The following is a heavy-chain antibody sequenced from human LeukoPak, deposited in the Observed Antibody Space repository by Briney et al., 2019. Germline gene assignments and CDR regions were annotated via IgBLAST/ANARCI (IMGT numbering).Heavy chain of an antibody. D-gene: IGHD6-19*01. CDR2: IRSKAYGGTT. CDR1: GFTFGDYA. CDR3: TRQRGLVGPHNCFAP. J-gene: IGHJ5*02. V-gene: IGHV3-49*01. Sequence: GGSLRLSCTASGFTFGDYAMSWFRQAPGKGLEWVGFIRSKAYGGTTEYAASVKGRFTISRDGSKSIAYLQMNSMKTEDTAVYYCTRQRGLVGPHNCFAPWGQGPLVTVSS.